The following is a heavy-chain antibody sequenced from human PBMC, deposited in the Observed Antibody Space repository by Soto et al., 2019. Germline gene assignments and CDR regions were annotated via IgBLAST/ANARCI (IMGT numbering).Heavy chain of an antibody. CDR1: GGSISSYY. Sequence: QVQLQESGPGLVKPSETLSLTCTVSGGSISSYYWSWIRQPPGKGLEWIGYIYYSGSTNYNPSLKSRVTISVDTSKNQFFLKLSCVSAADMAVYYCARGLRSGYYTYYYYYMDVCGNGTTVTVSS. V-gene: IGHV4-59*01. CDR2: IYYSGST. CDR3: ARGLRSGYYTYYYYYMDV. J-gene: IGHJ6*03. D-gene: IGHD3-3*01.